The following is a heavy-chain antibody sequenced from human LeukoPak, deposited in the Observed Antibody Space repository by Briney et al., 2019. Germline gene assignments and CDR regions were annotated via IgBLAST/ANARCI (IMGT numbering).Heavy chain of an antibody. Sequence: GGSLRLSCAASGFTFSSYAMSWVRQAPGKGRAGVSAICGRGGSTYYAVSVKGRFTISRDNSKNTLYLQMNSLRSEDTAVYYCTRDRSHSLSDFWSGPIIYNDYWGQGTLVTVSS. V-gene: IGHV3-23*01. CDR1: GFTFSSYA. D-gene: IGHD3-3*01. CDR2: ICGRGGST. J-gene: IGHJ4*02. CDR3: TRDRSHSLSDFWSGPIIYNDY.